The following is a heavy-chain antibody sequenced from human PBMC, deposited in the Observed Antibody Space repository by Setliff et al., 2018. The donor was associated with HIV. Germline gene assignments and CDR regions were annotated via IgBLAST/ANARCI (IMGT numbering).Heavy chain of an antibody. CDR2: ISSTSATI. CDR1: GFSFGSHS. D-gene: IGHD1-26*01. CDR3: APRSGLVGTTPAAVDH. J-gene: IGHJ4*02. Sequence: PGGSLRLSCAASGFSFGSHSMAWVRQAPGKGLEWVAYISSTSATIFYADSVKGRLTISRDNAKNALYLFMHSLRAEDTAVYFCAPRSGLVGTTPAAVDHWGQGTLVTVS. V-gene: IGHV3-48*01.